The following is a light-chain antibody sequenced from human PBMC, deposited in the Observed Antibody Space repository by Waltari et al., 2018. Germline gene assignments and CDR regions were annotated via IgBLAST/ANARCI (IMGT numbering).Light chain of an antibody. Sequence: EIVLTQSPAILSLSPGERATLSCRASQSVNSYLVWYQQKHGQAPRLLIYDGSNRATGIPARFSGSGSGTDFTLTISSLEPEDFAVYYCQQRSNWPRSITFGQGTRLEIK. CDR3: QQRSNWPRSIT. V-gene: IGKV3-11*01. J-gene: IGKJ5*01. CDR2: DGS. CDR1: QSVNSY.